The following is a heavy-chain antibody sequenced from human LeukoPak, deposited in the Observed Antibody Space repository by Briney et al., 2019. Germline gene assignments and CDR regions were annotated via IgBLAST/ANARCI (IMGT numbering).Heavy chain of an antibody. V-gene: IGHV3-23*01. Sequence: GGSLRLSCAASGFTFSSYGMSWVRQAPGKGLEWVSAISGSGGSTYYADSVKGRFTISRDNSKNTLYLQMNSLRAEDTAVYYCAKRSYCGGDCYFIDYWGQGTLVTVSS. J-gene: IGHJ4*02. CDR3: AKRSYCGGDCYFIDY. CDR2: ISGSGGST. D-gene: IGHD2-21*02. CDR1: GFTFSSYG.